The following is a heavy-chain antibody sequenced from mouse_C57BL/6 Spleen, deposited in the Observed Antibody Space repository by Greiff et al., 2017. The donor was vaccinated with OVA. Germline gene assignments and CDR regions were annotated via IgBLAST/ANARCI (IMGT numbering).Heavy chain of an antibody. J-gene: IGHJ2*01. CDR1: GFNIKDDY. D-gene: IGHD2-3*01. V-gene: IGHV14-4*01. Sequence: EVQLQQSGAELVRPGASVKLSCTASGFNIKDDYMHWVKQRPEQGLEWIGWIDPENGDTEYASKFQGKATITADTSSTPAYLQLSSLTSEDTAVYYCTPSDGYYEVDYWGQGTTLTVSS. CDR2: IDPENGDT. CDR3: TPSDGYYEVDY.